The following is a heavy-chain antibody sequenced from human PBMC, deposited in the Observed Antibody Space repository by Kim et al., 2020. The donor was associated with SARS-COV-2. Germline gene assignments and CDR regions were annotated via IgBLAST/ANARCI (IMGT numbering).Heavy chain of an antibody. D-gene: IGHD5-18*01. Sequence: SETLSLTCTVSGGSVSSGSYYWSWIRQPPGKGLEWIGYIYYSGSTNYNPSLKSRVTISVDTSKNQFSLKLSSVTAADTAVYYCAGGYSYEETPFDYWGQGTLVTVSS. CDR2: IYYSGST. J-gene: IGHJ4*02. CDR3: AGGYSYEETPFDY. V-gene: IGHV4-61*01. CDR1: GGSVSSGSYY.